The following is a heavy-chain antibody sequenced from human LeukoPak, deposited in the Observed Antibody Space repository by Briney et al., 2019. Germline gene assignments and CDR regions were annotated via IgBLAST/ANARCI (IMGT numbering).Heavy chain of an antibody. Sequence: GGSLRLSCAASGFTFSSYSMNWVRQAPGKGLEWVSSISSSSYIYYADSVKGRFTISRDNAKNSLYLQMNSLRAEDTAVYYCARAPRSSTSCSDYWGQGTLVTVSS. D-gene: IGHD2-2*01. CDR1: GFTFSSYS. V-gene: IGHV3-21*01. J-gene: IGHJ4*02. CDR2: ISSSSYI. CDR3: ARAPRSSTSCSDY.